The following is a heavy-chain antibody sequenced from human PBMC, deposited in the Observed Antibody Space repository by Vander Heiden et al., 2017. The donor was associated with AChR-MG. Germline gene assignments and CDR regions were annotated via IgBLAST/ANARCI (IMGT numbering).Heavy chain of an antibody. V-gene: IGHV4-38-2*02. CDR3: ARDWARRVAGIDWFDP. J-gene: IGHJ5*02. CDR1: GDSINNDYY. D-gene: IGHD6-19*01. Sequence: QVHLQESGPGLVKPSETLSLTCTVSGDSINNDYYWGWTRQPPGKALEWIGSVSHSGSTFYNPFLKSRVTMSVDTSRNQLSLKLSSVTAADTAVYYCARDWARRVAGIDWFDPWGQGTLVTVSS. CDR2: VSHSGST.